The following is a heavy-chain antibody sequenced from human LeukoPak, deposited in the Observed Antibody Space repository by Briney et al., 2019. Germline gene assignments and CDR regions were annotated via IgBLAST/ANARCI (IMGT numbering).Heavy chain of an antibody. J-gene: IGHJ4*02. CDR3: ARDRYWGSGYYDNDY. CDR1: GFTLSSYW. V-gene: IGHV3-7*01. D-gene: IGHD3-22*01. CDR2: INQDGREK. Sequence: GGSLRLSCAASGFTLSSYWMSWVRQAPGKGLEWVANINQDGREKNYVDSVKGRFTISRDTAKNSLCLQMNSLRAEDTAVYYCARDRYWGSGYYDNDYWGQGTLVTVSS.